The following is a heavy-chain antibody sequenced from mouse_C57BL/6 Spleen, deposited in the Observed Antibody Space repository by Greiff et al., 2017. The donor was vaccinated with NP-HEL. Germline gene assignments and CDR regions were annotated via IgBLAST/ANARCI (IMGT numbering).Heavy chain of an antibody. CDR1: GYAFSSYW. CDR3: ARWTMRSYYAMDY. D-gene: IGHD1-1*02. V-gene: IGHV1-80*01. CDR2: IYPGDGDT. J-gene: IGHJ4*01. Sequence: LQESGAELVKPGASVKISCKASGYAFSSYWMNWVKQRPGKGLEWIGQIYPGDGDTNYNGKFKGKATLTADKSSSTAYMQLSSLTSEDSAVYFCARWTMRSYYAMDYWGQGTSVTVSS.